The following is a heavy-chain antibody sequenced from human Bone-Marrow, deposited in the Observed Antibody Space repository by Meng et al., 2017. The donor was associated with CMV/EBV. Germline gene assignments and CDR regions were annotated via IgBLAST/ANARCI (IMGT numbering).Heavy chain of an antibody. CDR2: INPNSGGT. J-gene: IGHJ3*02. Sequence: ASVKVSCKASGGTFSSYAISWVRQAPGQGLEWMGWINPNSGGTNYAQKFQGRVTMTRDTSISTAYMELSRLRSDDTAVYYCARSPPNIFGLIGAFDIWGQGTMVTVSS. CDR3: ARSPPNIFGLIGAFDI. V-gene: IGHV1-2*02. CDR1: GGTFSSYA. D-gene: IGHD3/OR15-3a*01.